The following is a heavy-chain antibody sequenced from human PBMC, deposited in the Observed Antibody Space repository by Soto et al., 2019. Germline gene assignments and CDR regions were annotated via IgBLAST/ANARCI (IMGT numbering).Heavy chain of an antibody. CDR2: FYSGST. D-gene: IGHD6-13*01. V-gene: IGHV4-39*01. Sequence: SETLSLTCIVSGASINSRSSYWGWIRQPPGKGLEWVGTFYSGSTYNNPSLKSRVTISVDTSKNQFSLKLSSVAAEDTAIYYCATTRGIAVGGSFDHWGQGPLVIVSS. J-gene: IGHJ5*02. CDR1: GASINSRSSY. CDR3: ATTRGIAVGGSFDH.